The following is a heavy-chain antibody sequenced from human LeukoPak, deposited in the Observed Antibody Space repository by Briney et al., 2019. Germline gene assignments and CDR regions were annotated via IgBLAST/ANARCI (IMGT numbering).Heavy chain of an antibody. D-gene: IGHD2-15*01. J-gene: IGHJ6*03. CDR1: GFTFSSYS. CDR3: ARDGGSPGNGAYYMDV. Sequence: GGSLRLSCAASGFTFSSYSMNWVRQAPGKGLEWVSSISRSGSHIYYADSVKGRITISRDNAKNSVYLQMNSLRAEDTAVYYCARDGGSPGNGAYYMDVWGKGTTVTVSS. V-gene: IGHV3-21*01. CDR2: ISRSGSHI.